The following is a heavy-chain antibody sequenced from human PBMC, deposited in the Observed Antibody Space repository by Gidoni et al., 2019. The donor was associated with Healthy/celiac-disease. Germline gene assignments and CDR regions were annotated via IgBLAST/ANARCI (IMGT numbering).Heavy chain of an antibody. J-gene: IGHJ4*02. Sequence: QVQLQESGPGLVKPSETLSITCTVSGGSISSYYGSWLRQPPGEGREWIGYIDYSGSTNYNPSLKGQVTISVDTSKNQFSLKLSSVTAADAAVYYYARQSGAAAAPDYWGQGTLVTVSS. D-gene: IGHD6-13*01. CDR1: GGSISSYY. CDR2: IDYSGST. CDR3: ARQSGAAAAPDY. V-gene: IGHV4-59*08.